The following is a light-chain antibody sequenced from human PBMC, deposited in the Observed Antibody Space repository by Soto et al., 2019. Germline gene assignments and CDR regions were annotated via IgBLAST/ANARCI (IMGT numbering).Light chain of an antibody. V-gene: IGKV3-20*01. CDR3: QQYGTSRYT. CDR2: ATS. Sequence: EIVLTQSPGTLSLSPGERATLSCWASQSVISNYLAWYQQKPGQAPRLLIYATSSRATGIPDRFSGSGSGTDFTLTIIRLEPEDFAVYYCQQYGTSRYTFGQGTKLVI. CDR1: QSVISNY. J-gene: IGKJ2*01.